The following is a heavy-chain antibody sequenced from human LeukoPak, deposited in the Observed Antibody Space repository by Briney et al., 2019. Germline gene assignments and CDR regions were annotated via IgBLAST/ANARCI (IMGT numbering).Heavy chain of an antibody. J-gene: IGHJ5*02. CDR2: IYTSGST. CDR3: ARDAYDFWSGYGSPNWFDP. V-gene: IGHV4-4*07. Sequence: SETLSLTCTVSGGSISSYYRSWIRQPAGKGLEWIGRIYTSGSTNYNPSLKSRVTMSVDTSKNQFSLKLSSVTAADTAVYYCARDAYDFWSGYGSPNWFDPWGQGTLVTVSS. CDR1: GGSISSYY. D-gene: IGHD3-3*01.